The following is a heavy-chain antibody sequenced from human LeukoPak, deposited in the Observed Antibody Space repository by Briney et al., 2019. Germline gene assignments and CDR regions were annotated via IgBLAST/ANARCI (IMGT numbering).Heavy chain of an antibody. D-gene: IGHD2-2*01. V-gene: IGHV4-59*01. Sequence: PETLSLTCTVSGGSISSYYWSWIRQPPGKGLEWIGYIYYSGSTNYNPSLKSRVTISVDTSKNQFSLKLSSVTAADTAVYYCARGYCSSTSCYAGAFDIWGQGTMVTVSS. CDR2: IYYSGST. CDR3: ARGYCSSTSCYAGAFDI. J-gene: IGHJ3*02. CDR1: GGSISSYY.